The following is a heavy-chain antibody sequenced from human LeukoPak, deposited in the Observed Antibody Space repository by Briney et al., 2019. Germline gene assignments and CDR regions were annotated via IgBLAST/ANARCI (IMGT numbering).Heavy chain of an antibody. CDR2: IYYNGNT. CDR1: GGSINYYY. Sequence: SETLSLTCSVSGGSINYYYWSWIRQPPGKGLEWLGYIYYNGNTNYNPSLRSQVTISVDTSKNQFSLKLNSVTAADTAVYYCARHDDVPVIRRGFDYWGQGTLVTVSS. J-gene: IGHJ4*02. CDR3: ARHDDVPVIRRGFDY. D-gene: IGHD2-21*02. V-gene: IGHV4-59*08.